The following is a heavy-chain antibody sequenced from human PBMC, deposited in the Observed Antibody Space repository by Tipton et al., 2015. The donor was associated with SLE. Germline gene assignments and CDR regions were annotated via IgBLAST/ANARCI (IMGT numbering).Heavy chain of an antibody. V-gene: IGHV3-48*03. CDR2: ISSSGSSL. D-gene: IGHD3-3*01. CDR1: GFTFSIHE. Sequence: SLRLSCAASGFTFSIHEMNWVRQAPGKGLEWVSYISSSGSSLYHADSVRGRFTISRDNAKNSLYLQMNSLRAEDTAVYYCARARAIFSDFWSGYYFDYWGQGTLVTVSS. CDR3: ARARAIFSDFWSGYYFDY. J-gene: IGHJ4*02.